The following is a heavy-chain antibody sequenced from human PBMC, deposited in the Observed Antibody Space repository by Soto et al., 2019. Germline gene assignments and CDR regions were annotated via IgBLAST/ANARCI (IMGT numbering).Heavy chain of an antibody. V-gene: IGHV1-18*01. Sequence: ASVKVSCTASGYTFTSYGISWVRQAPGQGLEWMGWISAYNGNTNYAQKLQGRVTMTTDTSTSTAYMELRSLRSDDTAVYYCARDLLAYGDQNDWFDPWGQGTLVTVSS. CDR1: GYTFTSYG. D-gene: IGHD4-17*01. CDR2: ISAYNGNT. J-gene: IGHJ5*02. CDR3: ARDLLAYGDQNDWFDP.